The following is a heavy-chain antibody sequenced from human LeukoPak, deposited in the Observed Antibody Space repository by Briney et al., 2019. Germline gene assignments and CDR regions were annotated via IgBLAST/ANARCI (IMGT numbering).Heavy chain of an antibody. CDR3: VMDMDV. V-gene: IGHV3-7*05. Sequence: GGSLRLSCVASGFTFSNYWMSWVRQSPGKGLEWVANIKEDGSAKYYVDSVKGRFTISRDNAKNSLYLQMNSLRAEDTAVYYCVMDMDVWGQGTTVTVSS. CDR1: GFTFSNYW. CDR2: IKEDGSAK. J-gene: IGHJ6*02.